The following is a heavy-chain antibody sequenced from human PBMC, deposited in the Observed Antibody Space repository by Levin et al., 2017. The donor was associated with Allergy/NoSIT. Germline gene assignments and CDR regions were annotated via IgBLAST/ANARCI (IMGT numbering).Heavy chain of an antibody. J-gene: IGHJ4*02. V-gene: IGHV4-34*01. CDR3: ARGLYFDY. Sequence: GSLRLSCAVYGGSFSGYYWSWIRQPPGKGLEWIGEINHSGSTNYNPSLKSRVTISVDTSKNQFSLKLSSVTAADTAVYYCARGLYFDYWGQGTLVTVSS. CDR2: INHSGST. CDR1: GGSFSGYY.